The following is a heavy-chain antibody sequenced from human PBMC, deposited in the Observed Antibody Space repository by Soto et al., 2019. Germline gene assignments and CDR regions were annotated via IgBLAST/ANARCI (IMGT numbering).Heavy chain of an antibody. CDR3: ARSKGPNNIVLMVYAMFEGSWFDP. CDR1: GYTFTSYD. CDR2: MNPNSGNT. Sequence: QVQLVQSGAEVKKPGASVKVSCKASGYTFTSYDINWVRQATGQGLEWMGWMNPNSGNTGYAQKFQGRVTMTRNTSISTAYMELSSMISQDTAVYYCARSKGPNNIVLMVYAMFEGSWFDPWGQGTLVTVSS. J-gene: IGHJ5*02. V-gene: IGHV1-8*01. D-gene: IGHD2-8*01.